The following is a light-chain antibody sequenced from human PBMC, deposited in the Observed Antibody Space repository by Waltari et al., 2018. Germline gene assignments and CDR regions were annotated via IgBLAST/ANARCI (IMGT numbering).Light chain of an antibody. CDR3: QQANSFPVT. Sequence: DIQMTQSPSSVSASVGDSVTITCRASQGISSWLAGYQKKPGKAPKLLIYAASSLQSGVPSRFSGSGSGTDFTLTISSLQPEEFATYYCQQANSFPVTFGQGTKVEIK. CDR1: QGISSW. CDR2: AAS. J-gene: IGKJ1*01. V-gene: IGKV1-12*01.